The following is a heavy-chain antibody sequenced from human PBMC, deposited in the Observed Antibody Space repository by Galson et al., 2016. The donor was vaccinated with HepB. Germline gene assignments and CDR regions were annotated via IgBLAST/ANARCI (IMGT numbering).Heavy chain of an antibody. Sequence: SLRLSCAASGFIFNSYWMSWVRQAPGKGLEWVANIKEDGSEKYYVDSVKGRFTISRDNAKNSLALQMNSLSPEDTAVYYCARLWSSAPGSVYDYYGMDVWGQGTTVTVSS. CDR1: GFIFNSYW. J-gene: IGHJ6*02. CDR2: IKEDGSEK. D-gene: IGHD6-13*01. V-gene: IGHV3-7*01. CDR3: ARLWSSAPGSVYDYYGMDV.